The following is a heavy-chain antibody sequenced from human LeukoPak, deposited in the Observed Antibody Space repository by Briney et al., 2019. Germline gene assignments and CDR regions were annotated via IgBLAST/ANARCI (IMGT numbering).Heavy chain of an antibody. CDR3: ARSKAVAGTRAAFDI. CDR1: GGSISSYY. Sequence: PSETLSLTCTVSGGSISSYYWSWIRQPPGKGLEWIGYIYYSGSTNYNPSLKSRVTISVDTSKNQFSLKLSSVTAVDTAVYYCARSKAVAGTRAAFDIWGQGTMVTVSS. V-gene: IGHV4-59*01. D-gene: IGHD6-19*01. CDR2: IYYSGST. J-gene: IGHJ3*02.